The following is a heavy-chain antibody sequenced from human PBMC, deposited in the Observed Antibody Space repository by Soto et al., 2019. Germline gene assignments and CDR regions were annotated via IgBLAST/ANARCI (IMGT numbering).Heavy chain of an antibody. CDR3: ARPRMTYYHHGLDV. V-gene: IGHV4-34*01. J-gene: IGHJ6*02. CDR1: GGPFSGYF. CDR2: INHSGST. Sequence: PSETLSLTCAIYGGPFSGYFWNWIRQPPGKGLEWIGEINHSGSTNYNPSLKSRATISVDTSKNLFSLKLSSVNAADTAVYYCARPRMTYYHHGLDVWGQGTTVTLSS.